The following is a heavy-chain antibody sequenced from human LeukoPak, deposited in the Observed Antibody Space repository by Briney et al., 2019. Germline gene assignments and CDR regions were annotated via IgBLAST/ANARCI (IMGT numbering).Heavy chain of an antibody. CDR2: IYTSGST. D-gene: IGHD1-26*01. Sequence: PSQTLSLTCTVSGGSISSGSYYWSWIRQPAGKGLEWIGRIYTSGSTNYNPSLKSRVTISVDTSKNQFSLKLSSVTAADTAVYYCAIRIVGATTDFDYSGQGTLVTVSS. CDR1: GGSISSGSYY. V-gene: IGHV4-61*02. J-gene: IGHJ4*02. CDR3: AIRIVGATTDFDY.